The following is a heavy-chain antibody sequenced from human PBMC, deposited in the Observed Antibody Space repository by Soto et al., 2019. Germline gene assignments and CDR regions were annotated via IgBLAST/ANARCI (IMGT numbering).Heavy chain of an antibody. Sequence: PSETLSLTCAVSGGSISSGGYSWSWIRQPPGKGLEWIGYIYHSGSTYYNPSLKSRVTISVDRSKNQFSLKLSSVTAADTAVYYCAGGKDEYCSGGSCYSWFDPWGQGTLVTVSS. D-gene: IGHD2-15*01. CDR1: GGSISSGGYS. CDR3: AGGKDEYCSGGSCYSWFDP. J-gene: IGHJ5*02. V-gene: IGHV4-30-2*01. CDR2: IYHSGST.